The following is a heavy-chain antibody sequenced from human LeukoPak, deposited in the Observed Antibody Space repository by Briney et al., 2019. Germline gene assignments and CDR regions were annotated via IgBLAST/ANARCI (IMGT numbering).Heavy chain of an antibody. CDR1: GGSLSGYY. CDR3: ARGTYDFWSGYYYFDY. V-gene: IGHV4-34*01. D-gene: IGHD3-3*01. CDR2: INHSGST. J-gene: IGHJ4*02. Sequence: PSETLSLTCAVYGGSLSGYYWSWIRQPPGKGLEWIGEINHSGSTNYNPSLKSRVTISVDTSKNQFSLKLSSVTAADTAVYYCARGTYDFWSGYYYFDYWGQGTLVTVSS.